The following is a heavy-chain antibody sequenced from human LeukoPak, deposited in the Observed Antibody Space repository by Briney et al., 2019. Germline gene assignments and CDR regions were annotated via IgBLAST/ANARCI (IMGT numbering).Heavy chain of an antibody. J-gene: IGHJ4*02. CDR1: GFTVSSHY. D-gene: IGHD2-21*01. CDR3: VRAPPSGCGGDCYDY. V-gene: IGHV3-66*01. Sequence: PGGSLRLSCAASGFTVSSHYMSWVRQPPGKGLEWVSIIYSGGSTYYADSVKGRFTISRDNSNNTLYLQMNSLRADDTAVYYCVRAPPSGCGGDCYDYWGQGALVTVSS. CDR2: IYSGGST.